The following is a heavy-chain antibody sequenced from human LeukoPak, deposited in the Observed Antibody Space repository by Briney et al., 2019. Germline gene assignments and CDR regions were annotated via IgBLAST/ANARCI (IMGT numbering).Heavy chain of an antibody. J-gene: IGHJ2*01. CDR1: GYTFTSYY. CDR2: INPSGGST. CDR3: AREVEYWYFDL. D-gene: IGHD5-24*01. Sequence: GSVKVSCKASGYTFTSYYMHWVRQAPGQGLEWMGIINPSGGSTNYAQKFQGRVTMTRDTSTSTVYMELSSLRSEDTAVYYCAREVEYWYFDLWGRGTLVTVSS. V-gene: IGHV1-46*01.